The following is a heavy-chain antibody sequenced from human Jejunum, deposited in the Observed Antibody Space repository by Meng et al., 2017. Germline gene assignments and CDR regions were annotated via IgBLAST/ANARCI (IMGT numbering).Heavy chain of an antibody. J-gene: IGHJ4*02. V-gene: IGHV1-18*01. D-gene: IGHD3-16*01. CDR2: ISGLSGGT. CDR1: GYPFTGDG. CDR3: ARGGGSTAYFDY. Sequence: QVQLVQSGGEVKKPGASVKVSCKASGYPFTGDGISWVRQAPGQGLEWMGWISGLSGGTKYSQKFQGRVTMTTDTSTNTAYVELRSLRSDDTAVYYCARGGGSTAYFDYWGQGTLVTVSS.